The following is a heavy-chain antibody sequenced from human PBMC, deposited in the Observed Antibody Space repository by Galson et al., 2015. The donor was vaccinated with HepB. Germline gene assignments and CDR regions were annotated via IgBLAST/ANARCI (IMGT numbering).Heavy chain of an antibody. CDR2: ISSSSSYI. CDR1: GFTFSSYS. Sequence: SLRLSCAASGFTFSSYSMNWVRQAPGKGLEWVSSISSSSSYIYYADLVKGRFTISRDNAKNSLYLQMNSLRAEDTAVYYCARDRWYGPFDPWGQGTLVTVSS. V-gene: IGHV3-21*01. J-gene: IGHJ5*02. CDR3: ARDRWYGPFDP. D-gene: IGHD4-23*01.